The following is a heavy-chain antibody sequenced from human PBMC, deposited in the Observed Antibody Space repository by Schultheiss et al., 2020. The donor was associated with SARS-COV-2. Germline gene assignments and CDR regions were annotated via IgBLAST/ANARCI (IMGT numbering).Heavy chain of an antibody. CDR3: ARYYYDGTGDNWFDP. D-gene: IGHD3-3*01. V-gene: IGHV4-31*03. Sequence: SETLSLTCTVSGGSISRGGYYWNWIRQPPGKGLEWIGYTYYSGDTHYNPSLKSRATISVDTAKNQFSLHLSSVTAADTAVYYCARYYYDGTGDNWFDPWGQGIQVTVSS. CDR1: GGSISRGGYY. J-gene: IGHJ5*02. CDR2: TYYSGDT.